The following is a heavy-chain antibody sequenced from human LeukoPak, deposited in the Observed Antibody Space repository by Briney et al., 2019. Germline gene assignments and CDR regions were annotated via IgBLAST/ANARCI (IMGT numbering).Heavy chain of an antibody. Sequence: GGSLRLSCAASGFTFSSYWMSWDRQAPGKGLEWVANIKQDGSVEYYVDSVKGRFTISRDNAKNSLYLQINSLRGEDTAVYYCARAPRPYLWSGYCEYWGQGTRVTVSS. D-gene: IGHD3-3*01. CDR1: GFTFSSYW. CDR2: IKQDGSVE. CDR3: ARAPRPYLWSGYCEY. V-gene: IGHV3-7*01. J-gene: IGHJ4*02.